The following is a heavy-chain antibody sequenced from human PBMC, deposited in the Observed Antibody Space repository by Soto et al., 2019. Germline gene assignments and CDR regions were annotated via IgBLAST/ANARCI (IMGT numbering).Heavy chain of an antibody. CDR1: GFAFSTYS. D-gene: IGHD2-8*01. CDR3: ARDNGMAGSFDP. J-gene: IGHJ5*02. CDR2: ISFSSTTI. Sequence: GSLRLSCASSGFAFSTYSLNWVRQAPWNGLEWVSYISFSSTTIFYAESVRGRFTISRDNAKNSLYLQMNTLRDEDTAVYYCARDNGMAGSFDPWGQGTLVTVSS. V-gene: IGHV3-48*02.